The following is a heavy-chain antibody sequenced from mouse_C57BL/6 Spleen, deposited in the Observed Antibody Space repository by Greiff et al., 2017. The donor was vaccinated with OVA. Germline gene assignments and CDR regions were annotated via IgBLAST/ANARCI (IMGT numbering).Heavy chain of an antibody. CDR2: IRSKSNNYAT. D-gene: IGHD2-5*01. Sequence: EVQGVESGVGLVQPKGSLKLSCAASGFSFNTYAMNWVRQAPGKGLEWVARIRSKSNNYATYYADSVKDRFTISRDDSESMLYLQMNNLKTEDTAMYYCVGYSTWFAYWGQGTLVTVSA. CDR1: GFSFNTYA. J-gene: IGHJ3*01. CDR3: VGYSTWFAY. V-gene: IGHV10-1*01.